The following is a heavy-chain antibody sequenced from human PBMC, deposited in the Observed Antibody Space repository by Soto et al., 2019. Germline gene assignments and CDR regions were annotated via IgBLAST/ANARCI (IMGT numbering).Heavy chain of an antibody. Sequence: ASVKVSCKASGYTYTSYDINWLRQATGQGLEWMGWMNPNSGNTGYAQKFQGRVTMTRDTSTSTVYMELISLRSEDMAVYCCARVQSGTGGNDAFEIWGKGTMVT. V-gene: IGHV1-8*01. CDR3: ARVQSGTGGNDAFEI. CDR1: GYTYTSYD. D-gene: IGHD6-13*01. J-gene: IGHJ3*02. CDR2: MNPNSGNT.